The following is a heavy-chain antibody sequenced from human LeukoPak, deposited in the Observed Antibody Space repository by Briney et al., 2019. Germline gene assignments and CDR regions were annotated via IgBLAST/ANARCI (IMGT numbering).Heavy chain of an antibody. CDR2: INHSGST. Sequence: SETLSLTCTVSGGSISSYYWSWIRQPPGKGLEWIGEINHSGSTNYNPSLKSRVTISVDTSKNQFSLKLSSVTAADTAVYYCARDARTLHYYGSGSYGFDPWGQGTLVTVSS. CDR3: ARDARTLHYYGSGSYGFDP. D-gene: IGHD3-10*01. V-gene: IGHV4-34*01. CDR1: GGSISSYY. J-gene: IGHJ5*02.